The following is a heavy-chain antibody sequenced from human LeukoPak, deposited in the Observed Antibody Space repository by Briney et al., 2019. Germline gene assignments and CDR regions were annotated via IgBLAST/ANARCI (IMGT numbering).Heavy chain of an antibody. J-gene: IGHJ4*02. Sequence: PGGSLRLSCAASGFTFSSYAMSWVRQAPGKGLEWVSAISGSGGSTYYADSVKGRFTISRDNFKNTLYLQMNSLRAEDTAVYYCAKDPLVYSTPGYYFDYWGQGTLVTVSS. CDR1: GFTFSSYA. CDR3: AKDPLVYSTPGYYFDY. D-gene: IGHD6-13*01. CDR2: ISGSGGST. V-gene: IGHV3-23*01.